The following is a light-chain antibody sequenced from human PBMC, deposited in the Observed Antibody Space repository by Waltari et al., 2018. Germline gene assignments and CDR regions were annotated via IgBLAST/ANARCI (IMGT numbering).Light chain of an antibody. CDR2: SAS. CDR3: QQYNNWPPEGT. Sequence: VMPQSPATLSLSPGERATISCRASQSVSSNLAWYQQKPGQAPRLLIYSASTRATGIPARFSGSGSGTEFTLTISSLQSEDFAVYYCQQYNNWPPEGTFGPGTKVDLK. V-gene: IGKV3-15*01. J-gene: IGKJ3*01. CDR1: QSVSSN.